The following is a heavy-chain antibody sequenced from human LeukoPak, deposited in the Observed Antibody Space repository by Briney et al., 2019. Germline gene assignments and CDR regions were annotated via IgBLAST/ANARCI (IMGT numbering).Heavy chain of an antibody. CDR1: GGSFSGYY. CDR2: INHSGST. V-gene: IGHV4-34*01. D-gene: IGHD3-9*01. Sequence: SETLSLTCAVYGGSFSGYYWSWIRQPPGKGLEWIGEINHSGSTNYNPSLKSRVTISVDRSKNQFSLKLSSVTAADTAVYYCARGGLGPDYWGQGTLVTVSS. J-gene: IGHJ4*02. CDR3: ARGGLGPDY.